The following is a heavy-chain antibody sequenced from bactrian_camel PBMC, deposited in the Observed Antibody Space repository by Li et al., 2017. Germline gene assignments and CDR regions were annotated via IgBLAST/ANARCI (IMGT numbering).Heavy chain of an antibody. CDR3: ATQGFGY. CDR1: GFIFSGYW. J-gene: IGHJ4*01. V-gene: IGHV3S1*01. Sequence: VQLVESGGGLVQPGGSLRLSCAPSGFIFSGYWMHWVRQAPGKGLEWVSHINERGEATFYAESVKGRFVSSRDNAKNTVYLQMNSLKSEDTALYYCATQGFGYWGQGTQVTVS. CDR2: INERGEAT. D-gene: IGHD3*01.